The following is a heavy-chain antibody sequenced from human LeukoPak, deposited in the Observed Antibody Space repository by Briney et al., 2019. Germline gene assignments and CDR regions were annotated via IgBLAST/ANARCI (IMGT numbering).Heavy chain of an antibody. J-gene: IGHJ4*02. V-gene: IGHV3-53*01. CDR3: ARAILTGYSGFDY. CDR2: IYSGDST. CDR1: GFTVSSNY. D-gene: IGHD3-9*01. Sequence: GGSLRLSCAASGFTVSSNYMSWVRQAPGKGLEWVSVIYSGDSTYYADSVKGRFTISRDNSKNTLYLQMNSLRAEDTAVYYCARAILTGYSGFDYRGQGTLVTVSS.